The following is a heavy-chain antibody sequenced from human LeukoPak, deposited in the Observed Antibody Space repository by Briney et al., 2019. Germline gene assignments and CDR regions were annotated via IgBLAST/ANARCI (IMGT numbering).Heavy chain of an antibody. CDR3: ATDCSSTSCLTYYYYGMDV. CDR1: GYTFTSYD. V-gene: IGHV1-8*01. J-gene: IGHJ6*02. D-gene: IGHD2-2*01. CDR2: MNPNSGNT. Sequence: VKVSCKASGYTFTSYDINWVRQATGQGLEWMGWMNPNSGNTGYAQKFQGRVTMTRNTSISTAYMELSSLRSEDTAVYYCATDCSSTSCLTYYYYGMDVWGQGTTVTVSS.